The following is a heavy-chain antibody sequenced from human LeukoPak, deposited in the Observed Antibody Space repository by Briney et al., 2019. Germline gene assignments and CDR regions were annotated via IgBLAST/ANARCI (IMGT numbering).Heavy chain of an antibody. J-gene: IGHJ6*02. D-gene: IGHD2-15*01. Sequence: GGSLRLSCAASGFTFSSYAVSWVRQAPGKGLEWVSAISGSGGSTYYADSVKGRFTISRDNSKNTLYLQMNSLRAEDTAVYYCAKGTYCSGGSCYSHYYYYGMDVWGQGTTVTVSS. CDR3: AKGTYCSGGSCYSHYYYYGMDV. CDR1: GFTFSSYA. CDR2: ISGSGGST. V-gene: IGHV3-23*01.